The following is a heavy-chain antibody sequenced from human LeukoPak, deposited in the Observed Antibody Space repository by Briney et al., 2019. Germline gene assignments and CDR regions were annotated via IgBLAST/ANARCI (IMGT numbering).Heavy chain of an antibody. J-gene: IGHJ4*02. Sequence: SETLSLTCTVSGGSISSYYWSWIRQPPGKGLEWIGYIYYSGSTNYNPSLKSRVTISVDTSKNQFSLKLSSVTAADTAVYYCARGGIGGSYLDYWGQGTLVTVSS. CDR1: GGSISSYY. CDR3: ARGGIGGSYLDY. D-gene: IGHD3-3*01. CDR2: IYYSGST. V-gene: IGHV4-59*01.